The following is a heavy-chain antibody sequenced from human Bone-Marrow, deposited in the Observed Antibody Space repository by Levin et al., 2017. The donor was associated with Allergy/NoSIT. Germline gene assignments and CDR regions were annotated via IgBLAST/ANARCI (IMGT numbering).Heavy chain of an antibody. CDR1: GDTFSSYA. V-gene: IGHV1-69*13. CDR2: IIPIFGTP. D-gene: IGHD3-3*01. Sequence: ASVKVSCKASGDTFSSYAISWVRQAPGQGLEWMGGIIPIFGTPNYAQKFQGRVTITADELTTTAFMELSSLRSEDTAVYYCARSQGGVTIFGVIIPPFDYYYMDVWGKGTTVTVSS. J-gene: IGHJ6*03. CDR3: ARSQGGVTIFGVIIPPFDYYYMDV.